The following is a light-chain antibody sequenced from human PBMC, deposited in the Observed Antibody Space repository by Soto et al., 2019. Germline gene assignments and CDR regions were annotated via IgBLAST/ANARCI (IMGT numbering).Light chain of an antibody. CDR1: QSLLHSNGYNY. Sequence: DIVMTQSPLSLPVTPGEPASISCRSSQSLLHSNGYNYLDWYLQKPGQSPQVLIYMGSNRASGVPDRFSGSGSGTDFTLKISSAEAEDVRVYYCMQALQTPLTFGGGTKVEIK. CDR3: MQALQTPLT. J-gene: IGKJ4*01. V-gene: IGKV2-28*01. CDR2: MGS.